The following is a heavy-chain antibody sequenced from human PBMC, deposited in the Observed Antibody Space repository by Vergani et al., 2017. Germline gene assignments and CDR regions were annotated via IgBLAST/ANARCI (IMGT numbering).Heavy chain of an antibody. V-gene: IGHV3-30*02. D-gene: IGHD2-15*01. CDR1: VFTFSSYG. Sequence: QVQLVESGGGVVQPGGSLRLSCAASVFTFSSYGMHWVRQAPGKGLEWVAFIRYDGSKKYYADSVKGRFTISRDNSKNTLYLQMNSLRAEDTAVYYCAKDRGYCSGGSCSGYWGQGTLVTVSS. J-gene: IGHJ4*02. CDR2: IRYDGSKK. CDR3: AKDRGYCSGGSCSGY.